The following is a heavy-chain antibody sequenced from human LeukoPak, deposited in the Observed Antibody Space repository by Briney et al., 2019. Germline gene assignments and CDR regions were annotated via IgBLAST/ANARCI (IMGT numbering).Heavy chain of an antibody. CDR3: ARVSEYYYDSSGYYYTD. J-gene: IGHJ4*02. CDR2: INPNSGGT. Sequence: ASVKVSCKASGYTFTGYYMHWVRQAPGQGLEWMGWINPNSGGTNYAQEFQGRVTMTRDTSISTAYMELRSLRPDDTAVYYCARVSEYYYDSSGYYYTDWGQGTLVTVSS. D-gene: IGHD3-22*01. V-gene: IGHV1-2*02. CDR1: GYTFTGYY.